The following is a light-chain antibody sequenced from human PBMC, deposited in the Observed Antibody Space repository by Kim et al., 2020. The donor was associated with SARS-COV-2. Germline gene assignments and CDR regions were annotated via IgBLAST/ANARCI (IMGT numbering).Light chain of an antibody. J-gene: IGLJ3*02. CDR2: DVS. CDR3: CSYAGSYTWV. CDR1: SSDVGGYNY. V-gene: IGLV2-11*01. Sequence: QSALTQPRSVSGSPGQSVTISCTGTSSDVGGYNYVSWYQQHPGKVPKVMIYDVSERPSGVPDRFSGSKSGNTASLTISVLQAEDEADYYCCSYAGSYTWVFGGGTQLTVL.